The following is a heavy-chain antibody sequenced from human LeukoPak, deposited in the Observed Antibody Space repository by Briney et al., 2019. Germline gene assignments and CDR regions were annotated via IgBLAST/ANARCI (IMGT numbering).Heavy chain of an antibody. CDR3: AKDIRVAGTRLGAFDI. D-gene: IGHD6-19*01. CDR2: ISWNSGSI. Sequence: GRSLRLSCAASGFTFDDYAMHRVRQAPGKGLEWVSGISWNSGSIGYADSVKGRFTISRDNAKNSLYLQMNSLRAEDTALYYCAKDIRVAGTRLGAFDIWGQGTMVTVPS. CDR1: GFTFDDYA. V-gene: IGHV3-9*01. J-gene: IGHJ3*02.